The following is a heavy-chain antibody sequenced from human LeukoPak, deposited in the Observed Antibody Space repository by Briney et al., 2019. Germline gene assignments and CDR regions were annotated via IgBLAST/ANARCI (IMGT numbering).Heavy chain of an antibody. D-gene: IGHD3-9*01. CDR1: GFTFSSYD. J-gene: IGHJ4*02. CDR2: IDTAGDT. CDR3: AKDNRRALGILTGYYDGSAYFDY. V-gene: IGHV3-13*01. Sequence: GGSLRLSCAASGFTFSSYDMHWVRQPTGKGLEWVSAIDTAGDTYCPDSMKGRFTISRENAKNSLYLQMDSLRAGDTAVYYCAKDNRRALGILTGYYDGSAYFDYWGQGTLVTVSS.